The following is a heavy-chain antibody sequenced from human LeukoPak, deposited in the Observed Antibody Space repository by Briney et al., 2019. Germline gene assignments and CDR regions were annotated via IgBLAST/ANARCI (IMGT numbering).Heavy chain of an antibody. Sequence: TGGSLRLSCAASGFTFSSYAMNWVRQAPGKGLEWVSAITGSGDSTYYTDSVKGRFTISRDNSKNTLYLQMNSLRAEDTAVYYCAKTGDGVRFLEWLTDYWGQGTLVTVSS. D-gene: IGHD3-3*01. CDR3: AKTGDGVRFLEWLTDY. CDR2: ITGSGDST. V-gene: IGHV3-23*01. CDR1: GFTFSSYA. J-gene: IGHJ4*02.